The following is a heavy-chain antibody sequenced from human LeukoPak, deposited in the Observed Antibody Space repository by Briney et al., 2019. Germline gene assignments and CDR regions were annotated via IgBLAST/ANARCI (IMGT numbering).Heavy chain of an antibody. D-gene: IGHD3-3*01. J-gene: IGHJ5*02. CDR3: AGWPYYDFWSGYYLAFDP. V-gene: IGHV3-30*03. CDR1: GFTFSSYG. Sequence: GRSLRLSCAASGFTFSSYGMHWVRQAPGKGLEWVAVISYDGSNKYYADSVKGRFTISRDNSKNTLYLQMNSLRAEDTAVYYCAGWPYYDFWSGYYLAFDPWGQGTLVTVSS. CDR2: ISYDGSNK.